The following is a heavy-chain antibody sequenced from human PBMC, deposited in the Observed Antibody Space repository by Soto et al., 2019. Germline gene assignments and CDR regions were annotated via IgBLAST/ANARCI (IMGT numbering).Heavy chain of an antibody. D-gene: IGHD3-16*02. Sequence: PSETLSLTCTVSGGSVSSGSYYWSWIRQPPGKGLEWIGHIYYSVSTNYNPSLKSRVIISVDRSKNQFSLKVSSVTAADTAVYYCARLAYYDYVWGSYRTSYYFDYWGQGTLVTV. CDR1: GGSVSSGSYY. CDR3: ARLAYYDYVWGSYRTSYYFDY. J-gene: IGHJ4*02. CDR2: IYYSVST. V-gene: IGHV4-61*01.